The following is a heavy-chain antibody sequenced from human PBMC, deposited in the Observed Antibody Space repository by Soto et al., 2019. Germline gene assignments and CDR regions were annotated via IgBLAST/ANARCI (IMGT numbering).Heavy chain of an antibody. Sequence: SETLSLTCAVSCGSISSGSYSWSWIRQPPGKGLEWIGYIYHSGSTYYNPSLKSRVTISVDKSKNQFSLKLSSVTAADTAVYYCVRGLVIMTITDAFDMWGQGTMVTVSS. CDR1: CGSISSGSYS. CDR3: VRGLVIMTITDAFDM. CDR2: IYHSGST. J-gene: IGHJ3*02. V-gene: IGHV4-30-2*01. D-gene: IGHD2-21*01.